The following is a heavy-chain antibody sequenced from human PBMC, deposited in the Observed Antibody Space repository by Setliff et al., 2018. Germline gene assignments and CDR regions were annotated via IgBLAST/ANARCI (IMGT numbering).Heavy chain of an antibody. CDR3: ARVPRFTDTRNAFDI. CDR1: GGSFSGYY. CDR2: INHSGST. D-gene: IGHD5-18*01. V-gene: IGHV4-34*01. Sequence: PSETLSLTCAVYGGSFSGYYWSWIRQPPGKGLEWIGEINHSGSTNYNPSLKSRVTISVDTSKNQLSLKLSSVTAADTAVYYCARVPRFTDTRNAFDIWGQGTMVTVSS. J-gene: IGHJ3*02.